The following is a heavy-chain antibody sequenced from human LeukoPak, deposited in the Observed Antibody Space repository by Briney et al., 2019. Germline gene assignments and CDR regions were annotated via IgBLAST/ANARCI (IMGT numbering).Heavy chain of an antibody. CDR1: GFTYSSYG. Sequence: GGSLRLSCAASGFTYSSYGMHWVRQAPEKGREWVADIWYDGCNKYYADSVKGRFTISRDNSKNTLYLQMNSLRAEDTAVYYCAKEALVCFGELCHFDYWGQGTLVTVSS. V-gene: IGHV3-33*06. CDR3: AKEALVCFGELCHFDY. CDR2: IWYDGCNK. J-gene: IGHJ4*02. D-gene: IGHD3-10*01.